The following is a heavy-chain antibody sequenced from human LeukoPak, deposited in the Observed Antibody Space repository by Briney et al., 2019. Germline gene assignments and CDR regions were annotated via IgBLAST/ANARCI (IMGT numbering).Heavy chain of an antibody. V-gene: IGHV4-4*07. CDR1: GGSISSYY. Sequence: SETLSLTCTVSGGSISSYYWSWIRQPAGKGLEWIGRIYTSGSTNYNPSLKSRVTMSVDTSKNQFSLKLSSVTAADTAVYYCARLVVPDVKGRPFYMDVWGKGTTVSVSS. CDR3: ARLVVPDVKGRPFYMDV. J-gene: IGHJ6*03. D-gene: IGHD2-2*01. CDR2: IYTSGST.